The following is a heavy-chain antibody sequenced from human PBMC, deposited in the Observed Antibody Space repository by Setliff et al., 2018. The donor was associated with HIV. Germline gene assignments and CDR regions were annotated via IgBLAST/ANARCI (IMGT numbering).Heavy chain of an antibody. CDR3: ARDSRVDYGTVYYYYMGV. V-gene: IGHV4-31*03. Sequence: SETLSLTCTVSGGSISTGGYYWSWIRQQPGKGLEWIGYSDYNGRTYYNPSLKSRVTISVDTSKNQFSLKLSSVTAADTAVYYCARDSRVDYGTVYYYYMGVWGKETTVTVSS. CDR2: SDYNGRT. D-gene: IGHD4-17*01. J-gene: IGHJ6*03. CDR1: GGSISTGGYY.